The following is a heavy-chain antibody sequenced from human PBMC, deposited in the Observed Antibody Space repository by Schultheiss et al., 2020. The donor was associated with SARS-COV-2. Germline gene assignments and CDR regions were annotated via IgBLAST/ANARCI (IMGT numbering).Heavy chain of an antibody. CDR1: GFTFSSYG. J-gene: IGHJ3*02. CDR2: IWYDGSNK. D-gene: IGHD6-13*01. V-gene: IGHV3-33*01. Sequence: GGSLRLSCAASGFTFSSYGLHWVRQAPGKGLEWVAIIWYDGSNKYYVDSVKGRFTISRDNAKNSLYLQMNSLRAEDTAVYYCARAVEQQLVGDAFDIWGQGTLVTVSS. CDR3: ARAVEQQLVGDAFDI.